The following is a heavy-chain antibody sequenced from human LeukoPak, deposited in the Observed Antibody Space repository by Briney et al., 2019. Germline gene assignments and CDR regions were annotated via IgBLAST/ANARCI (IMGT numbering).Heavy chain of an antibody. CDR2: IKSKGNSHAT. Sequence: PGGSLKLSCEASGFTFSGSAMHWVRQASGKGLEWLGHIKSKGNSHATAYAASLKGRFTISRDDSKNTAYLQSNNLETEDTVMYYCARQSGAAIPFVYWGQGTLVTVSS. CDR1: GFTFSGSA. V-gene: IGHV3-73*01. CDR3: ARQSGAAIPFVY. J-gene: IGHJ4*02. D-gene: IGHD2-2*02.